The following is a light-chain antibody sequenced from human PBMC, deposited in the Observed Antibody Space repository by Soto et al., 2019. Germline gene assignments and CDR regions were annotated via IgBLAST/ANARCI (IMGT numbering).Light chain of an antibody. CDR3: QQYNNWPPWT. Sequence: EIVMTQSPATLSVSPGERATLSCTASQRVSSNLAWYQQKPGQAPRLLIYGASTRATGIPARFSGSGSGTEFTLTNSSLQSEGFAGYYCQQYNNWPPWTFGQGTKVEIK. V-gene: IGKV3-15*01. J-gene: IGKJ1*01. CDR1: QRVSSN. CDR2: GAS.